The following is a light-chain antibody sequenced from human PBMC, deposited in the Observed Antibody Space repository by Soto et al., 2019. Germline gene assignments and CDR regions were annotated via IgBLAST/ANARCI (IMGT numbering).Light chain of an antibody. CDR3: SSYTFTSTLYV. CDR2: EVN. CDR1: SSDVGAYNY. V-gene: IGLV2-14*01. Sequence: QSALTQPASVSGSPGQPITISCTGTSSDVGAYNYVSWYQLHPGKAPKLMIYEVNNRPSGVSHRFSGSKSGNTASLTFSGLQPEDEADYYCSSYTFTSTLYVFGTGTKLTVL. J-gene: IGLJ1*01.